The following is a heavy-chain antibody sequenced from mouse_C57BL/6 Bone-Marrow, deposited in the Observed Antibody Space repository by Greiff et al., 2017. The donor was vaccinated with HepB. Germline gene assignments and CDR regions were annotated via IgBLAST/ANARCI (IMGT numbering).Heavy chain of an antibody. CDR1: GYTFTSYW. CDR3: ARGPGTSFAY. Sequence: VQLQQSGAELVKPGASVKLSCKASGYTFTSYWMHWVKQRPGQGLEWIGMIPPYSGSTNYNEKFKSKATLTVDKSSSTTYMQLSSLTSEDSAVYYCARGPGTSFAYWGQGTLVTVSA. J-gene: IGHJ3*01. D-gene: IGHD4-1*01. CDR2: IPPYSGST. V-gene: IGHV1-64*01.